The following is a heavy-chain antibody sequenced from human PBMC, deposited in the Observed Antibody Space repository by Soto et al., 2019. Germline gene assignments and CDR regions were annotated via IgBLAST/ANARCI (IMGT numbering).Heavy chain of an antibody. J-gene: IGHJ6*02. V-gene: IGHV1-2*04. CDR1: GYTFTGYY. Sequence: ASVKVSCTASGYTFTGYYMHWVRQAPGQGLEWMGWINPNSGGTNYAQKFQGWVTMTRDTSISTAYMELSRLRSDDTAVYYCARGEGAEYDDSSFGYYGMDVWGPGTTVTVYS. CDR2: INPNSGGT. D-gene: IGHD3-22*01. CDR3: ARGEGAEYDDSSFGYYGMDV.